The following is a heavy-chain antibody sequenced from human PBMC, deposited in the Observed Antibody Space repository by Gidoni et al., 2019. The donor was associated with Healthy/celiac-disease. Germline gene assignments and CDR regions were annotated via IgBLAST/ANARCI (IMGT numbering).Heavy chain of an antibody. V-gene: IGHV3-13*01. Sequence: EVQLVESGGGLVQPGGSLRLSCAASGFTFSSYDMHWVRQATGKGLEWVAAIGTAGDTYYPGSVKGRFTISRENAKNSVYLQMNSRRAGDTAVYYCARGVSGDWYFDLWGRGTLVTVSS. CDR2: IGTAGDT. CDR1: GFTFSSYD. D-gene: IGHD2-8*01. CDR3: ARGVSGDWYFDL. J-gene: IGHJ2*01.